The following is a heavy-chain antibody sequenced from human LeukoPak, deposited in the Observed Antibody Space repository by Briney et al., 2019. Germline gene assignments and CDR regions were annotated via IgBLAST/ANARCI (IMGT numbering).Heavy chain of an antibody. J-gene: IGHJ5*02. CDR2: ISYVGSNK. CDR1: GFTFDNYR. V-gene: IGHV3-30*05. Sequence: GGSLRLSCAASGFTFDNYRMSWVRQAPGKGLEWVAVISYVGSNKYYADSVKGRFTISRDNSKNTLYLQMNSLRAEDTAVYYCARNSFAGTMVRGAPLSPWGQGTLVTVSS. D-gene: IGHD3-10*01. CDR3: ARNSFAGTMVRGAPLSP.